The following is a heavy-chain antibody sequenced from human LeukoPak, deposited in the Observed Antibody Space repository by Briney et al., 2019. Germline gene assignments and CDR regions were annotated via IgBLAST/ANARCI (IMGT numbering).Heavy chain of an antibody. V-gene: IGHV3-74*01. CDR1: GFTSSSFW. D-gene: IGHD5-18*01. J-gene: IGHJ5*02. CDR2: INSDGSST. CDR3: ARDDAGYSYDPRGWFDP. Sequence: GGSLTLSCLASGFTSSSFWMHWVRPPHGKVLGWVSRINSDGSSTSYADYVKGRFTISRDNAKNTLYLQMNSLRAEDTAVYYCARDDAGYSYDPRGWFDPWGQGTLVTVSS.